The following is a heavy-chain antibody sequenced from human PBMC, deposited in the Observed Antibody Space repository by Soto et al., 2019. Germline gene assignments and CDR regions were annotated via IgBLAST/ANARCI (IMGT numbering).Heavy chain of an antibody. J-gene: IGHJ4*02. D-gene: IGHD3-9*01. CDR1: GFTFGSRA. CDR2: ISASGGST. CDR3: ARDPSTGSADY. V-gene: IGHV3-23*01. Sequence: EVQLLVSGGDLVQPGGSLRLSCVASGFTFGSRAMSWVRQAPGEGLEWVSTISASGGSTYYTDSVKGRFTISRDNSKNTLSLQMNSLRAEDTAIYYCARDPSTGSADYWGQGTLVTVSS.